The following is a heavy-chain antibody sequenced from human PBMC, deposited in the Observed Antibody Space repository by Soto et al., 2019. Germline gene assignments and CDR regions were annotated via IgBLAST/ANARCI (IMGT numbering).Heavy chain of an antibody. J-gene: IGHJ4*02. CDR1: GGTFKMYA. D-gene: IGHD3-16*01. V-gene: IGHV1-69*01. CDR3: TRSIGSGGVMGGFDY. Sequence: QVQLVQSGAEVRKPGSAVRVSCKASGGTFKMYAMNWVRQAPGQGLEWMAGIIPIFDTPRYAQKFQGRVTITVDESMTTAYMELSGLRSEDTATYYCTRSIGSGGVMGGFDYWGQGTLVTVAS. CDR2: IIPIFDTP.